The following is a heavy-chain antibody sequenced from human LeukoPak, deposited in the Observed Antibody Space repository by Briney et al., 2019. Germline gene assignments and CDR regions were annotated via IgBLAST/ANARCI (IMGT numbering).Heavy chain of an antibody. V-gene: IGHV4-34*01. CDR1: GGSFSGYY. CDR3: ARLRFTPRGAPHRLSYYYMDV. J-gene: IGHJ6*03. D-gene: IGHD3-10*01. Sequence: SETLSLTCAVYGGSFSGYYWSWIRQPPGKGLEWIGEINHSGSTNYNPSLKSRVTISVDTSKNQFSLKLSSVTAADTAVYYCARLRFTPRGAPHRLSYYYMDVWGKGTTVTISS. CDR2: INHSGST.